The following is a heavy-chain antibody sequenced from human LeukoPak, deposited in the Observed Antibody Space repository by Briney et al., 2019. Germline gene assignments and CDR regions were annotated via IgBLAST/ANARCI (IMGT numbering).Heavy chain of an antibody. D-gene: IGHD1-14*01. CDR2: LYSDGNT. Sequence: GGSLRLSCAASGFTVITNDMTWVRQAPGKGLEWVSVLYSDGNTKYASSVQGRFTISRDNSTNTLYLEMNSLSPDDTAVYYCARGVEPLAANTLAYWGQGTLVTVSS. J-gene: IGHJ4*02. V-gene: IGHV3-53*01. CDR1: GFTVITND. CDR3: ARGVEPLAANTLAY.